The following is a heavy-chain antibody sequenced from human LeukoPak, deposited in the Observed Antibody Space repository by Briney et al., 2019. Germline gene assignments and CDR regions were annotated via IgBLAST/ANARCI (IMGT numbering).Heavy chain of an antibody. D-gene: IGHD5-12*01. J-gene: IGHJ4*02. Sequence: SETLSLTCTVSGGSISSSSYYWGWIRQPPGKGLEWIGGIYYSGSTYYNPSLKSRVTISVDTSKNQFSLKLSSVTAADTAVYYCAREERDPYSEVATVDYWGQGTLVTVSS. V-gene: IGHV4-39*07. CDR2: IYYSGST. CDR3: AREERDPYSEVATVDY. CDR1: GGSISSSSYY.